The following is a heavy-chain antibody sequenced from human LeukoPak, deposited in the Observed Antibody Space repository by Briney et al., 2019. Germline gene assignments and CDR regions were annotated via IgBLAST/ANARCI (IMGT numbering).Heavy chain of an antibody. V-gene: IGHV5-51*01. CDR1: GYSVTSYW. Sequence: GECLKIWCKGSGYSVTSYWIGWGRQMPGKGLEWMGIIYPGDSDTRYSPSFQGQVTISADKYTSTAYLQWSSLKPSDTAMYYCARAPRYYDSSGYYYPPHFDYWGQGTLVTASS. CDR3: ARAPRYYDSSGYYYPPHFDY. J-gene: IGHJ4*02. CDR2: IYPGDSDT. D-gene: IGHD3-22*01.